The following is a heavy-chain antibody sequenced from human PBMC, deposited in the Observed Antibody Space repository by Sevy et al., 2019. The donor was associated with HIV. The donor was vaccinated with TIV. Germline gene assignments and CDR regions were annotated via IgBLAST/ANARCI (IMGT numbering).Heavy chain of an antibody. CDR1: AFTFSTYG. V-gene: IGHV3-30*03. CDR2: ISFDGSHK. CDR3: ARDLRPHLLYSDFWSGYSGMDV. D-gene: IGHD3-3*01. J-gene: IGHJ6*02. Sequence: GGSLRISCVASAFTFSTYGMHWVRQAPGKGLEWVSVISFDGSHKYYADSVKGRCTVSRDNSKNTLNLQMNSLRAEDTAVYYCARDLRPHLLYSDFWSGYSGMDVWGQGTTVTVSS.